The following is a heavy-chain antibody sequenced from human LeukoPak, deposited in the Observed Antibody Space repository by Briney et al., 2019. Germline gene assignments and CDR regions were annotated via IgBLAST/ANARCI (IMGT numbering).Heavy chain of an antibody. CDR1: GFTFSSYR. V-gene: IGHV3-74*01. Sequence: PGGSLRLSCTASGFTFSSYRMQWIRHAPGKGVVWVALSADGRTTIYADSVKGRLTISRDNAKNTLYPRMNSLRVDDTAVYYCTRDTGEMFDPWGQGTLVSVPS. CDR3: TRDTGEMFDP. CDR2: SADGRTT. J-gene: IGHJ5*02. D-gene: IGHD3-16*01.